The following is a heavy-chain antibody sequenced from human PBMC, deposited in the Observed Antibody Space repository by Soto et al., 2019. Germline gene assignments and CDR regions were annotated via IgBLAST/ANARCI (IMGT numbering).Heavy chain of an antibody. D-gene: IGHD3-3*01. J-gene: IGHJ5*02. Sequence: GGSLRLSCAASGFTFSSYGMHWVRQAPGKGLEWVAVISYDGSNKYYADSVKGRFTISRDNSKNTLYLQMNSLRAEDTAVYYCAKDRDDFWSGYYTPDPWGQGTLVTVSS. CDR1: GFTFSSYG. CDR3: AKDRDDFWSGYYTPDP. V-gene: IGHV3-30*18. CDR2: ISYDGSNK.